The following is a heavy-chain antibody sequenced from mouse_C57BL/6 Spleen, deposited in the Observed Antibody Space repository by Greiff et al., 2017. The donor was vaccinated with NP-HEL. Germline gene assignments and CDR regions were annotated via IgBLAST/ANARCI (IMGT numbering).Heavy chain of an antibody. CDR1: GYTFTSYW. D-gene: IGHD4-1*01. CDR3: ARRRETGDYCGY. V-gene: IGHV1-53*01. J-gene: IGHJ2*01. CDR2: INPCNGGT. Sequence: QVQLQQPGTELVKPGASVKLSCKASGYTFTSYWMHWVKQRPGQGLEWIGNINPCNGGTNYNQKFKSKSTLTVDKSSSTAYMQLSSLTSEDSAVYYCARRRETGDYCGYWGQGTTLTVSS.